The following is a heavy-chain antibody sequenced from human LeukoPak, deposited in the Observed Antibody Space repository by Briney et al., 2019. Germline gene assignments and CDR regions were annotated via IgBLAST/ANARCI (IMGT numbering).Heavy chain of an antibody. V-gene: IGHV3-48*04. J-gene: IGHJ4*02. CDR1: GFTFNNYW. CDR3: ARLPAYCSSTSCYYDY. Sequence: GGSLRLSCEASGFTFNNYWMNWVRQAPGKGLEWVSYISSASGSIYYADSVKGRFTISRDNAKNSLFLQMNSLRAEDTAVYYCARLPAYCSSTSCYYDYWGQGTLVTVSS. D-gene: IGHD2-2*01. CDR2: ISSASGSI.